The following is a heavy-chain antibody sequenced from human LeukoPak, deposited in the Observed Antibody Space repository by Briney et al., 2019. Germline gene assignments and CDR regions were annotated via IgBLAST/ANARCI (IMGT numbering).Heavy chain of an antibody. CDR1: GFTFSNAW. V-gene: IGHV3-15*01. D-gene: IGHD3-10*01. J-gene: IGHJ4*02. CDR3: TTDQMVRRYYFDY. Sequence: GGSLRLSCAASGFTFSNAWMSWVRQAPGKGLEWVGRIKSETDGGTTDYAAPVKGRFTISRDDSKNTLYLQMNSLKTEDTAVYYCTTDQMVRRYYFDYWGQGTLVTVSS. CDR2: IKSETDGGTT.